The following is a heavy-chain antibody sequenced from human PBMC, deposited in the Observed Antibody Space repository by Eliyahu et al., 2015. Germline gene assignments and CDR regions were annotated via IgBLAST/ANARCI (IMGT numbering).Heavy chain of an antibody. CDR3: ARQGVADTAFNYYFDY. Sequence: QLQLQESGPGLVKPSETLSLTCTVSGGSISSSSYXWGWIRQPPGKGLEWIGSIYYSGSTYYNPSLKSRVTISVDTSKNQFSLKLSSVTAADTAVYYCARQGVADTAFNYYFDYWGQGTLVTVSS. V-gene: IGHV4-39*01. CDR1: GGSISSSSYX. CDR2: IYYSGST. J-gene: IGHJ4*02. D-gene: IGHD5-18*01.